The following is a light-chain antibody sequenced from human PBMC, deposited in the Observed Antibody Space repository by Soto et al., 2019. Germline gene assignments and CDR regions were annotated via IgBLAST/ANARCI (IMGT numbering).Light chain of an antibody. J-gene: IGLJ2*01. CDR1: VFPNKY. Sequence: SYELTQPPSVSVSPGQAARITCSGDVFPNKYAYWYQQKSGQAPVLVIYDDNKRPSEIPERFSGSTSGAMATLTISGAQVDDEADYYCYSTDSSGAHRIFGGGTNLTVL. CDR3: YSTDSSGAHRI. V-gene: IGLV3-10*01. CDR2: DDN.